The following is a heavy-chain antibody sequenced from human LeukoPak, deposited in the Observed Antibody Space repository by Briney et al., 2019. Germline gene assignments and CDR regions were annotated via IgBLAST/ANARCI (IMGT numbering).Heavy chain of an antibody. V-gene: IGHV1-3*01. D-gene: IGHD6-19*01. CDR1: GYTFTSYA. CDR2: INAGNGNT. J-gene: IGHJ4*02. CDR3: ARGPEAVAGPFDY. Sequence: ASVKVSCKASGYTFTSYAMHWVRQAPGQRLEWMGWINAGNGNTKYSLKFQGRVTITRDTSASTAYMELSSLRSEDTAVYYCARGPEAVAGPFDYRGQGTLVTVSS.